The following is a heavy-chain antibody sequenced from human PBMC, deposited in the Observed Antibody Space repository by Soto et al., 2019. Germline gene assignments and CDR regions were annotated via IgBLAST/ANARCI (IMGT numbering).Heavy chain of an antibody. J-gene: IGHJ6*02. V-gene: IGHV3-30-3*01. CDR2: ISYDGSNK. D-gene: IGHD5-18*01. CDR3: ARSAPGRIQLWSLTDYYYDMDV. CDR1: GFTFSNYA. Sequence: QVQLVESGGGVVQPGRSLRLSCAASGFTFSNYAMHWVRQAPGKGLEWVAVISYDGSNKYYADSVKGRFTISRDNSKNPMYMQMNSLRGEDTAVYYCARSAPGRIQLWSLTDYYYDMDVWGQGTTVTVSS.